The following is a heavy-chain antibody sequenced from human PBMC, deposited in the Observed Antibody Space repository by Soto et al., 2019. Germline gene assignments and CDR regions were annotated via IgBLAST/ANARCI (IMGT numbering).Heavy chain of an antibody. CDR2: IYYSGST. CDR1: GGSISSSSYY. V-gene: IGHV4-39*01. Sequence: SETLSLTCTVSGGSISSSSYYWGWIRQPPGKGLEWIGSIYYSGSTYYNPSLKSRVTISVDTSKNQFSLKLSSVTAADTAVYYCARHYYDSSGYYPDDWGKGSLVPVSS. CDR3: ARHYYDSSGYYPDD. J-gene: IGHJ4*02. D-gene: IGHD3-22*01.